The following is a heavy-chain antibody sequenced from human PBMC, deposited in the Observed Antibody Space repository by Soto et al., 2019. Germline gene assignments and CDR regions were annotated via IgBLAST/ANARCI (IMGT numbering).Heavy chain of an antibody. CDR1: GYSFTSYW. J-gene: IGHJ5*02. Sequence: DSLKISCKGSGYSFTSYWIGWVRRMPGKGLEWMGIIYPGDSDTRYSPSFQGQVTISADKSISTAYLQWSSLKASDTAMYYCAVRHCSSTSCYTQNWFDPWGPGTLVTVSS. D-gene: IGHD2-2*02. CDR3: AVRHCSSTSCYTQNWFDP. CDR2: IYPGDSDT. V-gene: IGHV5-51*01.